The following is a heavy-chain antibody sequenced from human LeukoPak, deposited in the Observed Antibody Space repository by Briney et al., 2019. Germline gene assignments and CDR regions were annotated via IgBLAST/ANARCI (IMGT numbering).Heavy chain of an antibody. CDR2: IYRSGST. J-gene: IGHJ5*02. D-gene: IGHD1-26*01. CDR1: GYSINSGYY. V-gene: IGHV4-38-2*02. CDR3: ARSVFGGGSYSFDP. Sequence: ASETLSLTCTVSGYSINSGYYWVWIRQPPGKGLEWIGSIYRSGSTNYNPSLKSRVTISVDTSKNQFSLKLSSVTAADTAVYYCARSVFGGGSYSFDPWGQGTLVTVSS.